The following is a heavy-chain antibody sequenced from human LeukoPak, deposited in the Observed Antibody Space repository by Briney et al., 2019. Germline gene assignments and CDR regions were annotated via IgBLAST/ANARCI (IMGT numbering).Heavy chain of an antibody. D-gene: IGHD1-14*01. Sequence: GGSLRLSCAVSGFTFSSYWMSWVRQAPGKGLEWVANIKQDGIEKYYVDSVEGRFTISRDNAKNSLYLQMNSLRVEDTAVYYCARGYNSALDYWGQGTLVTVSS. CDR1: GFTFSSYW. J-gene: IGHJ4*02. V-gene: IGHV3-7*04. CDR3: ARGYNSALDY. CDR2: IKQDGIEK.